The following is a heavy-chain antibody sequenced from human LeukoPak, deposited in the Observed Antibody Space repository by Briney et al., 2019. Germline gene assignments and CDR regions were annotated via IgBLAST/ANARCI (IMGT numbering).Heavy chain of an antibody. D-gene: IGHD6-19*01. CDR2: FDPEDGET. J-gene: IGHJ4*02. V-gene: IGHV1-24*01. Sequence: ASVKVSCKVSGYTLTELSMHWVRQPPGKGLEWMGGFDPEDGETIYAQKFQGRVTMTEDTSTDTAYMELSSLRSEDTAVYYCAISSGWYGGRYFDYWGQGTLVTVSS. CDR1: GYTLTELS. CDR3: AISSGWYGGRYFDY.